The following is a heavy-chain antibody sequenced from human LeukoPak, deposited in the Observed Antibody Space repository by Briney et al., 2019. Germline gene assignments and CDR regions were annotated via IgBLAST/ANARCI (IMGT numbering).Heavy chain of an antibody. Sequence: SETLSLTCAVYGGSFSGYYWGWIRQPPGKGLEWIGSIYHSGSTYYNPSLKSRVTISVDTSKNQFSLKLRSVTAADTALYYCARSELSCSGGSCPTRYAFDIWGQGTVVTASS. V-gene: IGHV4-38-2*01. CDR1: GGSFSGYY. D-gene: IGHD2-15*01. J-gene: IGHJ3*02. CDR3: ARSELSCSGGSCPTRYAFDI. CDR2: IYHSGST.